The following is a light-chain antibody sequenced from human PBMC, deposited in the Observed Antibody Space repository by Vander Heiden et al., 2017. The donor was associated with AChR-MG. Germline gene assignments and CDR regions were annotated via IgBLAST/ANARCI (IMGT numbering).Light chain of an antibody. Sequence: DIQMTQSPSSLSASVGDRVTITCRASQSISYYVAWYQQKPGKAPNLLIYTASVVQSGVPSRFSGSGSGTDFTLTISRLQPEDFATYYCQQSDSSPRTFGQGTKVEIK. CDR3: QQSDSSPRT. J-gene: IGKJ2*01. V-gene: IGKV1-39*01. CDR1: QSISYY. CDR2: TAS.